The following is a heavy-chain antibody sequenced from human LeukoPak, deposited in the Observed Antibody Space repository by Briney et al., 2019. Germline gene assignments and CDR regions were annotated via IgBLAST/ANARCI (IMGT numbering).Heavy chain of an antibody. CDR3: ARDSRVRGVPIDY. CDR1: GFTFSSYW. CDR2: IKQDGSEK. V-gene: IGHV3-7*01. D-gene: IGHD3-10*01. J-gene: IGHJ4*02. Sequence: GGSLRLSCAASGFTFSSYWMNWVRQAPGKGLEWVANIKQDGSEKYYVDSVKGRFTISRDNAKNSLYLQMNSLRAEDTAVYYCARDSRVRGVPIDYWGQGTLVTVSS.